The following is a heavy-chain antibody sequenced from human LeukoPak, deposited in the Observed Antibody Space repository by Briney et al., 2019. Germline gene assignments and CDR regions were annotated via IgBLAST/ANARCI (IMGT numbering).Heavy chain of an antibody. CDR2: INPSGGST. V-gene: IGHV1-46*01. CDR3: ARDRLNVLQFSPPDDY. J-gene: IGHJ4*02. Sequence: ASVKVSCEASGYTFIRYYIHWVRQAPGQGLEWMGIINPSGGSTSYARKFQGRVTMTRDTSTSTVYMELSSVRSEDTAVYYCARDRLNVLQFSPPDDYWGQGTLVTVSS. D-gene: IGHD3-3*01. CDR1: GYTFIRYY.